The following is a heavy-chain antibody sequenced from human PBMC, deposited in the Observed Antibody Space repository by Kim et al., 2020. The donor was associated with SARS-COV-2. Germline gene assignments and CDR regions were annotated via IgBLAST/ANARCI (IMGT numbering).Heavy chain of an antibody. V-gene: IGHV3-21*01. J-gene: IGHJ3*02. CDR3: ARAGYYYDSSGFDAFDI. D-gene: IGHD3-22*01. CDR2: ISSSSSYI. CDR1: GFTFSSYS. Sequence: GGSLRLSCAASGFTFSSYSMNWVRQAPGKGLEWVSSISSSSSYIYYADSVKGRFTISRDNAKNSLYLQMNSLRAEDTAVYYCARAGYYYDSSGFDAFDIWGQGTMVTVSS.